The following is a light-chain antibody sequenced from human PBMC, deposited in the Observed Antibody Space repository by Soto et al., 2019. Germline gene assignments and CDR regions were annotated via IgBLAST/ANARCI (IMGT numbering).Light chain of an antibody. J-gene: IGLJ1*01. CDR2: QDR. V-gene: IGLV3-1*01. CDR1: KLGEKY. CDR3: QAWDTTAYV. Sequence: SYEPTQPPSVSVSPGHTATISCSGDKLGEKYVCWYQQKPGQSPVLVIYQDRKRPSGIPERFSGSNSGNTATLIISGTQLVDEADYYCQAWDTTAYVFGTGTKVTVL.